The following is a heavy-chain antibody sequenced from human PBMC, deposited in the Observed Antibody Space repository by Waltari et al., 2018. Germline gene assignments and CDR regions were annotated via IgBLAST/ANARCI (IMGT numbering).Heavy chain of an antibody. CDR1: GYTFTDYY. CDR3: ATAPPPYWYFDL. Sequence: EVQLVQSGAAVKKPGATVKIPRKVSGYTFTDYYMHWLQQAPGKGLAWMGLVDPEDGETIYAGKFQGRVTITADTSTDTAYMELSSLRSEDTAVYYCATAPPPYWYFDLWGRGTLVTVSS. J-gene: IGHJ2*01. CDR2: VDPEDGET. V-gene: IGHV1-69-2*01.